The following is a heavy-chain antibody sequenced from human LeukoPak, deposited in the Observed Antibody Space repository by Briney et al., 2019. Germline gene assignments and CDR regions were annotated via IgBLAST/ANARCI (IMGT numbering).Heavy chain of an antibody. CDR1: GFTFSDYY. Sequence: GGSLRLSCAASGFTFSDYYMSWIRRAPGKGLEWVSYISSRGSTIYYADSVKGRFTISRDNAKNSLYLQMNSLRAEDTAVYYCARGTRGYFWSGYPNYYYYGMDVWGQGTTVTVSS. CDR3: ARGTRGYFWSGYPNYYYYGMDV. CDR2: ISSRGSTI. J-gene: IGHJ6*02. V-gene: IGHV3-11*01. D-gene: IGHD3-3*01.